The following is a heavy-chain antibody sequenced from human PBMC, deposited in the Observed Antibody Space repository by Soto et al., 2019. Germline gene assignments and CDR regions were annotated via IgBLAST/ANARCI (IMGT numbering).Heavy chain of an antibody. V-gene: IGHV1-18*04. CDR3: VRDCSYGSRFVCYYYGMDV. D-gene: IGHD5-18*01. CDR2: ISAYNGNT. J-gene: IGHJ6*02. CDR1: GYTFTSYG. Sequence: GASVKVSCKASGYTFTSYGISWVRQAPGQGLEWMGWISAYNGNTNYAQKLQGRVTMTTDTSTSTAYMELRSLRSDDTAVYYCVRDCSYGSRFVCYYYGMDVWGQGTTVTVSS.